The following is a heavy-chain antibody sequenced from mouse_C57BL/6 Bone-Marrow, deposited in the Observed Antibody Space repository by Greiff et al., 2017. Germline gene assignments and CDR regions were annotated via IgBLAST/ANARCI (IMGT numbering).Heavy chain of an antibody. J-gene: IGHJ3*01. V-gene: IGHV1-62-2*01. CDR2: FYPGSGSI. D-gene: IGHD4-1*01. CDR3: ARHGNWAWFAY. Sequence: VQLQQSGAELVKPGASVKLSCKASGYTFTEYTIHWVTQRSGQGLAWIGWFYPGSGSIKYTEKFKDKATLTAAKSSSTVSMELSRLPSEDAAVYFSARHGNWAWFAYWGQGTLVTVSA. CDR1: GYTFTEYT.